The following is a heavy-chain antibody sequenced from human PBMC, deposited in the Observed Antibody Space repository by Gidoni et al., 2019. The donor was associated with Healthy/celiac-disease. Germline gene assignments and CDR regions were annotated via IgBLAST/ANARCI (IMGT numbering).Heavy chain of an antibody. CDR2: INPIFGTA. D-gene: IGHD2-15*01. J-gene: IGHJ6*02. CDR1: GGTFSSYA. CDR3: ARWGPVGSYEPHHGMDV. Sequence: QVQLVQSGAEVKKPGSSVKVSCKASGGTFSSYAISWVRQAPGQGLEWMGGINPIFGTANYAQKFQGRVTITADKSTSTAYMELSSLRSEDTAVYYCARWGPVGSYEPHHGMDVWGQGTTVTVSS. V-gene: IGHV1-69*06.